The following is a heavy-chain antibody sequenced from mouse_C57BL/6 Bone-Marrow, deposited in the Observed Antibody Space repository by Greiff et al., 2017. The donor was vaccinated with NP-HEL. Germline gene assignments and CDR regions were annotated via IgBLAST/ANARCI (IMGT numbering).Heavy chain of an antibody. CDR3: AKSVYYYGSSPWFAY. CDR1: GFSLTSYG. V-gene: IGHV2-5*01. CDR2: IWRGGST. Sequence: VQLQQSGPGLVQPSQSLSITCTVSGFSLTSYGVHWVRQSPGKGLEWLGVIWRGGSTDYNAAFMSRLSITKDNSKSQVFFKMNSLQADDTAIHYCAKSVYYYGSSPWFAYWGQGTLVTVSA. J-gene: IGHJ3*01. D-gene: IGHD1-1*01.